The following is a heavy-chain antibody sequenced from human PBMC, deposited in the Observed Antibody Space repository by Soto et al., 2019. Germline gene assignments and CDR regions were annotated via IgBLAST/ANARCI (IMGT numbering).Heavy chain of an antibody. CDR1: GGSISSSSYY. CDR2: IYYSGST. J-gene: IGHJ4*02. V-gene: IGHV4-39*01. D-gene: IGHD3-22*01. Sequence: SETLSLTCTVSGGSISSSSYYWGWIRQPPGKGLEWIGNIYYSGSTYYNPSLKSRVTISVDTSKNQFSLKLSSVTAADTAVYYCARQTLHFYYDSSGYFGYWGQGTLVTVSS. CDR3: ARQTLHFYYDSSGYFGY.